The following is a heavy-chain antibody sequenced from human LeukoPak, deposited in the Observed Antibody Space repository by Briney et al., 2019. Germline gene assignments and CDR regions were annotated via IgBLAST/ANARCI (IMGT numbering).Heavy chain of an antibody. CDR1: GFTFSSYA. CDR2: ISYDGSNK. J-gene: IGHJ4*02. Sequence: GGSLRLSCAASGFTFSSYAMHWVRQAPGKGLEWVAVISYDGSNKYYADSVKGRSTISRDNSKNTLYLQMNSLRAEDTAVYYCANSVVPFDYWGQGTLVTVSS. D-gene: IGHD6-6*01. CDR3: ANSVVPFDY. V-gene: IGHV3-30-3*01.